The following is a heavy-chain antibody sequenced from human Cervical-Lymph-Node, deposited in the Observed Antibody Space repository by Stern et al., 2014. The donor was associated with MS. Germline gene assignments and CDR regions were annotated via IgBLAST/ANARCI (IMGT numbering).Heavy chain of an antibody. D-gene: IGHD2/OR15-2a*01. V-gene: IGHV4-59*01. J-gene: IGHJ4*01. Sequence: QLQLQESGPGLVKPSATLSLTCTVSGGSITNYYLSWIRQPPGKGLEWIGYIYYSGSTNYNPSLKSRVTISVDTSKNQFSLKLSYVTAADTAVYYCARDKGMFFLWGQGTLVTVSS. CDR2: IYYSGST. CDR3: ARDKGMFFL. CDR1: GGSITNYY.